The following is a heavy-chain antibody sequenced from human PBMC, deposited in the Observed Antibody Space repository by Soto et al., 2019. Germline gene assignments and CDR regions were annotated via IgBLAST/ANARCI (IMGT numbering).Heavy chain of an antibody. V-gene: IGHV1-18*01. J-gene: IGHJ6*02. Sequence: ASVKVSCKASGYTFTIYGINWVRQAPGQGLEWMGWISPDNGNTNYAQKLQSRVTMTTDTSTSTAYMELRSLRSDDTAVYYCARALGYSGYAGMDVWGQGTTVTVSS. CDR3: ARALGYSGYAGMDV. CDR1: GYTFTIYG. D-gene: IGHD5-12*01. CDR2: ISPDNGNT.